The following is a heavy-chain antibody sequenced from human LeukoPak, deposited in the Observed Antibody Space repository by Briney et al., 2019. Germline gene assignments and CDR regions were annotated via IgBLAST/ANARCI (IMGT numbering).Heavy chain of an antibody. V-gene: IGHV5-51*01. CDR1: GSSFASYW. CDR3: ARQQQLAGSAWFDP. CDR2: IYPGDSDT. Sequence: GASLQISCKGSGSSFASYWIGWVRQLPGKGLEWMGFIYPGDSDTRYSPSFQGQVTISADKSISTAYLQWSRLKASDTAMYYCARQQQLAGSAWFDPWGQGTPVTVSS. D-gene: IGHD6-13*01. J-gene: IGHJ5*02.